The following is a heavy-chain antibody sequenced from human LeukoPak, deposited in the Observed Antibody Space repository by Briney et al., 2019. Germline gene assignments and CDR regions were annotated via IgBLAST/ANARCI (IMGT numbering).Heavy chain of an antibody. CDR3: ARGGSYNWNYGYYFDY. D-gene: IGHD1-7*01. V-gene: IGHV4-34*01. CDR1: GGSFSGYY. Sequence: PSETLSLTCAVYGGSFSGYYWSWIRQPPGKGLGWIGEINHSGSTNYNPSLKSRVTISVDTSKNQFSLKLSSVTAADTAVYYCARGGSYNWNYGYYFDYWGQGTLVTISS. J-gene: IGHJ4*02. CDR2: INHSGST.